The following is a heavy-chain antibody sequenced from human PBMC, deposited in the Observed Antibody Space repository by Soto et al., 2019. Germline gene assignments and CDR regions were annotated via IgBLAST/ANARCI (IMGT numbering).Heavy chain of an antibody. Sequence: SETLSLTCTVSGGPISSSSYYWGWIRQPPGKGLEWIGSIYYSGSTYYNPSLKSRVAISVDTSKNQFSLKLSSVTAADTAVYYCARFGITGTTFWGQGTLVTVSS. V-gene: IGHV4-39*01. J-gene: IGHJ4*02. CDR2: IYYSGST. CDR1: GGPISSSSYY. D-gene: IGHD1-20*01. CDR3: ARFGITGTTF.